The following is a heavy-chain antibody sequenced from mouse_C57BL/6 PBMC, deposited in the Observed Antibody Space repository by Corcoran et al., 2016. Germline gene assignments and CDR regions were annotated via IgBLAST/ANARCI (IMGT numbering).Heavy chain of an antibody. J-gene: IGHJ3*01. CDR1: GYTFTDYY. V-gene: IGHV1-76*01. D-gene: IGHD2-4*01. Sequence: QVQLKQSGAELVRPGAAVKLSCKASGYTFTDYYINWVKQRPGQGLEWIARIYPGSGNTYYNEKFKGKATLTAEKSSSTAYMQLSSLTSEDSAVCFCARSNYDSIAYWGQGTLVTVSA. CDR2: IYPGSGNT. CDR3: ARSNYDSIAY.